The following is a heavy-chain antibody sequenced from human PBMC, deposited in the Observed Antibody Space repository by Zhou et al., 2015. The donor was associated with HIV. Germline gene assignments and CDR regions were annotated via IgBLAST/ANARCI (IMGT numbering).Heavy chain of an antibody. CDR1: GYIFSNYD. D-gene: IGHD4-23*01. V-gene: IGHV1-8*01. J-gene: IGHJ5*02. CDR3: TRQFFPRGTVTSDRNRFDP. Sequence: QVQLVQSGAEVKMPGASLKVSCEASGYIFSNYDINWVRQAAGQGLEWMGWMNPKNGNTGFAHKFQGRVTMTRNSSTTTAYMEMTSLTFEDTAVYYCTRQFFPRGTVTSDRNRFDPWGQGTLVTVSS. CDR2: MNPKNGNT.